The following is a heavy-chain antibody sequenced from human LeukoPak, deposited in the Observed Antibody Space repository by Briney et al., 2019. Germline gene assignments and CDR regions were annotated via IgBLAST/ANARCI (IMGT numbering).Heavy chain of an antibody. Sequence: ASVKVSCKASGYTFTSYGISWVRQAPGQGLEWMGWISAYNGNTNYAQKLQGRVTMTTDTSTSTAYMELRSLRSDDTAVYYCARVPNSSGWYGSVAFDIWGQGTMVTVSS. CDR2: ISAYNGNT. V-gene: IGHV1-18*01. CDR3: ARVPNSSGWYGSVAFDI. J-gene: IGHJ3*02. CDR1: GYTFTSYG. D-gene: IGHD6-19*01.